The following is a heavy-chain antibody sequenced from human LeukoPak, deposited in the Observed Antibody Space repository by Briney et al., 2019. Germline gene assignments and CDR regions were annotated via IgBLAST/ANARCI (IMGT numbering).Heavy chain of an antibody. CDR3: ARGRYYGSGSPIDY. J-gene: IGHJ4*02. CDR1: GYTIANYY. V-gene: IGHV1-18*04. CDR2: ISAYNGNT. D-gene: IGHD3-10*01. Sequence: ASVKVSCKASGYTIANYYMHWVRQAPGQGLEWMGWISAYNGNTDYAQKLQGRVTMTTDTSTSTAYMELRSLRSDDTAVYYCARGRYYGSGSPIDYWGQGTLVTVSS.